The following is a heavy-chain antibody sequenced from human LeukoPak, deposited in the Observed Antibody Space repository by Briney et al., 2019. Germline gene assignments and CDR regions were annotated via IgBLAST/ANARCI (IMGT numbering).Heavy chain of an antibody. D-gene: IGHD3-10*01. CDR3: ARDVYGSGSYYDY. CDR1: GYTFINNG. J-gene: IGHJ4*02. V-gene: IGHV1-18*01. CDR2: ISTYNGDT. Sequence: ASVKVSCKASGYTFINNGINWVRQAPGQGLEWMGWISTYNGDTKYAQNFQGRVTMTTDTFTTTAYMELRSLRSADTAVYYCARDVYGSGSYYDYWGQGTLVTVSS.